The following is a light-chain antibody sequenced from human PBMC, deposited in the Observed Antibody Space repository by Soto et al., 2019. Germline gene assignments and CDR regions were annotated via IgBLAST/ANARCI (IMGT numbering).Light chain of an antibody. CDR2: EAT. J-gene: IGLJ2*01. CDR3: SSYAGSNNFYVV. V-gene: IGLV2-14*02. Sequence: QSALTQPASVSGSPEQSITISCTGTSNDVGRYNLVSWYQQHPGKAPKVMIYEATKRPSGVSNRFSGSKSGNTASLTVSGLQAEDEADYYCSSYAGSNNFYVVFGGGTKLTVL. CDR1: SNDVGRYNL.